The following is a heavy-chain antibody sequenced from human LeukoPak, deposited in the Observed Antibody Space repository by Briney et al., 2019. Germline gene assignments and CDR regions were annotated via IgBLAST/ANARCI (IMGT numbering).Heavy chain of an antibody. V-gene: IGHV3-7*01. CDR3: ARLHYYGSGSYYTGEGGDY. J-gene: IGHJ4*02. CDR1: GFTFSNHW. Sequence: GGSLRLSCAASGFTFSNHWMSWVRQAPGKGLEWVADINQDGSKKYYVASVKGRFTISRDNAQNSLYLQMSSLRAEDTAVYYCARLHYYGSGSYYTGEGGDYWGQGTLVTVSS. D-gene: IGHD3-10*01. CDR2: INQDGSKK.